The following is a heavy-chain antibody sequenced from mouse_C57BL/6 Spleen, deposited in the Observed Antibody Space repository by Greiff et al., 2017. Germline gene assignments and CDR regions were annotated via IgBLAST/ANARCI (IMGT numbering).Heavy chain of an antibody. Sequence: QVQLQQPGAELVKPGASVKLSCKASGYTFTSYCMHWVKQRPGQGLEWIGMIHPDSGSTNYNEKFKSKATLTVDISSSTAYMQLSSLTSEDSAVYYCARRETGTAMDYWGQGTSVTVSS. J-gene: IGHJ4*01. CDR1: GYTFTSYC. D-gene: IGHD4-1*01. CDR3: ARRETGTAMDY. CDR2: IHPDSGST. V-gene: IGHV1-64*01.